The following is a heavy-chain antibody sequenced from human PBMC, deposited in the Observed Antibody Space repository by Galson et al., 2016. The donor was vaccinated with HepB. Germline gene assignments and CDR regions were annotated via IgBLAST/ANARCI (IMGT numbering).Heavy chain of an antibody. CDR3: ARALPGNLRASDV. J-gene: IGHJ3*01. D-gene: IGHD1-14*01. CDR1: GYVFSNFG. V-gene: IGHV1-18*01. Sequence: SVKVSCKGSGYVFSNFGITWVRQAPGQRLEWMGMISVFNGDTNYAQKFQGRVSMTPDSSANTAYMDLGSLRSDDTAVYYCARALPGNLRASDVWGQGTLVSVSS. CDR2: ISVFNGDT.